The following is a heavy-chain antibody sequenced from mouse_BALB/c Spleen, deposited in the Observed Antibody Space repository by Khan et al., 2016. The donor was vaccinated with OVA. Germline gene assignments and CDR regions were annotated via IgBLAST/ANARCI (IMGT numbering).Heavy chain of an antibody. CDR1: GDSITSGY. D-gene: IGHD2-4*01. CDR2: ISYSGST. Sequence: EVKLQESGPSLVKPSQTLSLTCSVTGDSITSGYWNWIRKFPGNKLEYMGYISYSGSTYYNPSLKSRISITRDTSKNQYYLQLNSVTTEDTATDYGARYDYDDDGAFAYWGQGTLVTVSA. J-gene: IGHJ3*01. V-gene: IGHV3-8*02. CDR3: ARYDYDDDGAFAY.